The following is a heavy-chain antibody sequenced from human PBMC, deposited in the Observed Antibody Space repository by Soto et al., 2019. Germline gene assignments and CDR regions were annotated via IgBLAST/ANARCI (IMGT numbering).Heavy chain of an antibody. V-gene: IGHV1-2*02. CDR3: ARVFGDYDILTGYYTHMDYYYGMDV. J-gene: IGHJ6*02. CDR2: INPNSGGT. D-gene: IGHD3-9*01. Sequence: ASVKVSCKASGYTFTGYYMHWVRQAPGQGLEWMGWINPNSGGTNYAQKFQGRVTMTRDTSISTAYMELSRLRSDDTAVYYCARVFGDYDILTGYYTHMDYYYGMDVWGQGTTVTVSS. CDR1: GYTFTGYY.